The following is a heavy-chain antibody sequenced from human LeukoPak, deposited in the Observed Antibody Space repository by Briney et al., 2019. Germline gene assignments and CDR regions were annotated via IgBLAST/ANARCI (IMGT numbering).Heavy chain of an antibody. D-gene: IGHD3-9*01. CDR1: GGSISSNSYY. Sequence: SQTLSLTCTVSGGSISSNSYYWSWIRQPPGKGLEWIGYIYYSGSTNYNPSLKSRVTISVDTSKNQFSLKLSSVTAADTAVYYCARDLGYDIYAFDIWGQGTMVTVSS. CDR2: IYYSGST. V-gene: IGHV4-61*01. CDR3: ARDLGYDIYAFDI. J-gene: IGHJ3*02.